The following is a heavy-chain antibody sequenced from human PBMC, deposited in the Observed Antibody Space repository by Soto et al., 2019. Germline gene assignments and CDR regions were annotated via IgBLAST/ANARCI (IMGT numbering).Heavy chain of an antibody. V-gene: IGHV4-39*02. CDR2: IYFRGST. CDR3: AREILTGYYPAGWFDP. D-gene: IGHD3-9*01. J-gene: IGHJ5*02. CDR1: GGSISSSSYY. Sequence: QLQLQESGPGLVKPSETLSLTCTVSGGSISSSSYYWGWIGQPPGKGLEWIGSIYFRGSTYYNPSLKSRVTVSVDTSKKQFSLKLTSVTAADTAVYYCAREILTGYYPAGWFDPWGQGTLVTVSS.